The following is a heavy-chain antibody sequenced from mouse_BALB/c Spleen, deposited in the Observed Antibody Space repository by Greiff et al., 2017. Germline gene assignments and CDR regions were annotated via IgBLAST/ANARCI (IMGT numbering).Heavy chain of an antibody. CDR1: GYSITSGYY. V-gene: IGHV3-6*02. CDR3: AIYRVGAMDY. CDR2: ISYDGSN. Sequence: EVKLQESGPGLVKPSQSLSLTCSVTGYSITSGYYWNWIRQFPGNKLEWMGYISYDGSNNYNPSLKNRISITRDTSKNQFFLKLNSVTTEDTATYYCAIYRVGAMDYWGQGTSVTVSS. J-gene: IGHJ4*01. D-gene: IGHD1-3*01.